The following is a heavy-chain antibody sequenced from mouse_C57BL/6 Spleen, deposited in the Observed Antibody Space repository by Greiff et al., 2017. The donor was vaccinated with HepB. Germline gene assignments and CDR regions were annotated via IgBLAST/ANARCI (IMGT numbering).Heavy chain of an antibody. CDR1: GFTFSSYA. CDR2: ISSGGDYI. Sequence: EVMLVESGEGLVKPGGSLKLSCAASGFTFSSYAMSWVRQTPEKRLEWVAYISSGGDYIYYADTVKGRFTISRDNARNTLYLQMSSLKSEDTAMYYCTRLGEYDEGYAMDYWGQGTSVTVSS. V-gene: IGHV5-9-1*02. J-gene: IGHJ4*01. D-gene: IGHD2-14*01. CDR3: TRLGEYDEGYAMDY.